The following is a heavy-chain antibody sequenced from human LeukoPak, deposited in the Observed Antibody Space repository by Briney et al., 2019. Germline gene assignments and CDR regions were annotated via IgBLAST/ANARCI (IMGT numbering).Heavy chain of an antibody. V-gene: IGHV3-30-3*01. CDR3: ARGALWFGEFPTGMDV. D-gene: IGHD3-10*01. CDR2: ISYDGSNK. CDR1: GFTFSSYA. Sequence: GGSLRLSCAASGFTFSSYAMHWVRQAPGKGLEWVAVISYDGSNKYYADSVKGRFTISRDNSKNTLYLQMNSLRAEDTAGYYCARGALWFGEFPTGMDVWGQGTTVTVSS. J-gene: IGHJ6*02.